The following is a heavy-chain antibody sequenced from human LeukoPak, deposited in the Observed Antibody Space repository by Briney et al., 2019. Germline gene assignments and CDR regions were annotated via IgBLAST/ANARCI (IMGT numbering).Heavy chain of an antibody. CDR2: ISDGGGST. V-gene: IGHV3-23*01. Sequence: PVGSLRLPCAASGFTFASYAMSWVRQAPGKGLQWVSAISDGGGSTYYADSVKGRFTISRDNSKNTLYLQMSGLRAEDTALYYCAREYTSGWYVVDYWGQGTLVTVSS. D-gene: IGHD6-19*01. CDR1: GFTFASYA. J-gene: IGHJ4*02. CDR3: AREYTSGWYVVDY.